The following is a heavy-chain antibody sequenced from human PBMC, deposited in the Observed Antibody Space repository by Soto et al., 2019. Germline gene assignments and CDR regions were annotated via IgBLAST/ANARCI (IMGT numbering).Heavy chain of an antibody. D-gene: IGHD5-12*01. Sequence: EVQLVESGGGLVQPGGSLRLSCAASGFTFSDHYMDWVRQAPGKGLEWVGRTRNKANSYTTEYAASVKGRFTISRDDSKNSLYLQMNSLKTEDTAVYYCARANPTYSGYDSKYGMDVWGQGTTVTVSS. CDR2: TRNKANSYTT. CDR3: ARANPTYSGYDSKYGMDV. CDR1: GFTFSDHY. J-gene: IGHJ6*02. V-gene: IGHV3-72*01.